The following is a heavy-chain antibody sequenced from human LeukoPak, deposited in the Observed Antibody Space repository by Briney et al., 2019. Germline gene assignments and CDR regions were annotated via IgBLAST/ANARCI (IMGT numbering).Heavy chain of an antibody. D-gene: IGHD6-13*01. V-gene: IGHV4-38-2*02. J-gene: IGHJ4*02. CDR1: GYSISSGYY. CDR2: IYHSGST. Sequence: PSGTLSLTCTVSGYSISSGYYWGWIRQPPGKGLEWIGSIYHSGSTNYNPSLKSRVTISVDTSKNQFSLKLSPVTAADTAVYYCARGRGGSSWYWRTYFDYWGQGTLVTVSS. CDR3: ARGRGGSSWYWRTYFDY.